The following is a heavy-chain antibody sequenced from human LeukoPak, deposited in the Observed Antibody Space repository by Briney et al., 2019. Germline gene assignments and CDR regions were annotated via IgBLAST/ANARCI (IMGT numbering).Heavy chain of an antibody. Sequence: GGSLRLSCAASGFTFSSYSMNWVRQAPGKGLEWISYISGSSSTIYYADFVKGRFTISRDNAKNSLYLQMNSLRAEDTAVYYCARDSNPGWGRPFDYWGQGTLVTVSS. CDR1: GFTFSSYS. CDR3: ARDSNPGWGRPFDY. D-gene: IGHD3-16*01. CDR2: ISGSSSTI. J-gene: IGHJ4*02. V-gene: IGHV3-48*01.